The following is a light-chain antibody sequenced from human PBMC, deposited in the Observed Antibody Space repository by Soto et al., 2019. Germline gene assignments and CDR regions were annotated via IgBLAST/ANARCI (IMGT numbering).Light chain of an antibody. CDR1: QSISSW. CDR2: DAS. J-gene: IGKJ1*01. CDR3: QQYNNYPWT. Sequence: DIQMTQSPSTLSASVGDRVTITCRASQSISSWLAWYQQKAGRAPKLLIYDASSLESGVPSRFSGSGSGTEFTLTISSLQPDDFATYYCQQYNNYPWTFVQGTKVEIK. V-gene: IGKV1-5*01.